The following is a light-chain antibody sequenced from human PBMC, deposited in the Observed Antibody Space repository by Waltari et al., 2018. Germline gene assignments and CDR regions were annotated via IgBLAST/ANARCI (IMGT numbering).Light chain of an antibody. J-gene: IGKJ5*01. Sequence: DIQLTQSPSFLSASVGDRVTITCRASHGISSYLAWYQQKPGRAPMLLVYAASTVQNGVPSRFSGSGSGTEFTLTSSSLQPEDFGTYYCQHLNSYPITFGQGTRLEIK. CDR1: HGISSY. CDR2: AAS. V-gene: IGKV1-9*01. CDR3: QHLNSYPIT.